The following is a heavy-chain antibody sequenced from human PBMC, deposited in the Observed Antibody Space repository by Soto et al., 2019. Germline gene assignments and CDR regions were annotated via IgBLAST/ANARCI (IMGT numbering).Heavy chain of an antibody. Sequence: QVQLVESGGGLVKPGGSLRLSCAASGFTFSDYYMSWIRQAPGKGLEWVSYISGSGSTIYYAAPVKGRFTISRDNAKXXLXXQMNRLRAEDTAVYYCARVEMGITIFGVVIPPFDYWGQGTLVTVSS. CDR1: GFTFSDYY. CDR3: ARVEMGITIFGVVIPPFDY. CDR2: ISGSGSTI. J-gene: IGHJ4*02. D-gene: IGHD3-3*01. V-gene: IGHV3-11*01.